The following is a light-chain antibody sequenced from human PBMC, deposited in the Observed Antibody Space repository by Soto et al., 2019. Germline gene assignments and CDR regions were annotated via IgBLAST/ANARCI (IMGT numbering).Light chain of an antibody. Sequence: EKVMTQPPATLSMSPGERATLSCRASQSVSSFLAWYQQKPGQAPRLLIYGASTRATGIPARFSGSGSGTEFTLTISSLQSEDFAVYYCQQYSNWPSWTFGQGTKVDIK. V-gene: IGKV3-15*01. CDR3: QQYSNWPSWT. J-gene: IGKJ1*01. CDR2: GAS. CDR1: QSVSSF.